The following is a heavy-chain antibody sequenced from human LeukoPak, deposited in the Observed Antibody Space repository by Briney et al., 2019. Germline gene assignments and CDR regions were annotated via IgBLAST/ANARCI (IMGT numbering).Heavy chain of an antibody. D-gene: IGHD6-19*01. CDR1: GYTFTSYG. CDR2: ISAYNGNT. J-gene: IGHJ4*02. V-gene: IGHV1-18*01. CDR3: ARDKLVSSGWYCNY. Sequence: AASVKVSCTASGYTFTSYGISWVRQAPGQGLEWVGWISAYNGNTNYAQKLQGRVTMTTDTSTSTAYMELRSLRSDDTAVYYCARDKLVSSGWYCNYWGQGTLVTVSS.